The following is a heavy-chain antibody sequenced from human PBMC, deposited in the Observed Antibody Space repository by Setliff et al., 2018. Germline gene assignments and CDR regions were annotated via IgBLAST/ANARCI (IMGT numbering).Heavy chain of an antibody. CDR2: IYPGDSDT. D-gene: IGHD3-3*01. V-gene: IGHV5-51*01. CDR1: EYRFTSYW. J-gene: IGHJ6*02. CDR3: AREQYYDFPLDYGMDV. Sequence: PGESLKISCKGSEYRFTSYWIGWVRQMPGKGLEWMGIIYPGDSDTRYSPSFQGQVTILADKSISTAYLQWSSLRAEDTALYHCAREQYYDFPLDYGMDVWGQGTTVTVSS.